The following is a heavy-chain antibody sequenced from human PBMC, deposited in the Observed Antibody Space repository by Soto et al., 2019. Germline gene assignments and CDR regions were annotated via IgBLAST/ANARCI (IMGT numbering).Heavy chain of an antibody. V-gene: IGHV3-74*01. D-gene: IGHD2-21*02. CDR3: ARESGDWPLNWFDP. CDR1: GFNFSNHW. J-gene: IGHJ5*02. CDR2: ITSDGKSK. Sequence: LRLSCAASGFNFSNHWMHWVRQRPGEGLVWVSRITSDGKSKAYAESVKGRFAISRDNAKNTLYLQMNGLTAEDTAVYYCARESGDWPLNWFDPWGLGTLVTVSS.